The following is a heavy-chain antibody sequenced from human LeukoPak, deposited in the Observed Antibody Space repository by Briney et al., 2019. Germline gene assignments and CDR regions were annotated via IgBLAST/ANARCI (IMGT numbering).Heavy chain of an antibody. D-gene: IGHD6-13*01. CDR3: ARDGSSWDAFDY. V-gene: IGHV3-74*01. CDR2: INTDGNST. J-gene: IGHJ4*02. Sequence: GGSLRLSCAASGFTFSTYWMHWVRHAPGKGLLWVSRINTDGNSTRYADSVKGRFTISRDNAKNTLFLQMDSLRAEDTAVYYCARDGSSWDAFDYWGQGTLVTVSS. CDR1: GFTFSTYW.